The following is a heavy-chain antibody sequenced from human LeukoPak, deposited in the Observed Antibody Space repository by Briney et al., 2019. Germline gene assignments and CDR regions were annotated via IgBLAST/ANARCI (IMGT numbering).Heavy chain of an antibody. Sequence: SVKVSCTASGGTFSSYTISWVRQAPGQGLEWMGGIIPILGIANYAQKFQGRVTITADKSTSTAYMERSSLRSEDTAVYYCAREKAVAHFVSWGQGALVTVSS. J-gene: IGHJ4*02. CDR1: GGTFSSYT. D-gene: IGHD4-23*01. CDR3: AREKAVAHFVS. V-gene: IGHV1-69*10. CDR2: IIPILGIA.